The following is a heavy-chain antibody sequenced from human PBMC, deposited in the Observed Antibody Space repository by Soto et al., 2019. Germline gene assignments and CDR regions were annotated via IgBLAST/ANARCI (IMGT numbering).Heavy chain of an antibody. CDR2: ISGSGGNT. J-gene: IGHJ4*02. Sequence: EVQLLESGGGLVQPGGSLRLSCAASGFTFSSYAMTWVRQAPGKGLEWVSSISGSGGNTYNADSVKGRFTISRDDAKNSLYLQMNSLRAEDTAVYYCARDHNTALDYWGQGTLVTVSS. CDR1: GFTFSSYA. CDR3: ARDHNTALDY. V-gene: IGHV3-23*01. D-gene: IGHD2-2*02.